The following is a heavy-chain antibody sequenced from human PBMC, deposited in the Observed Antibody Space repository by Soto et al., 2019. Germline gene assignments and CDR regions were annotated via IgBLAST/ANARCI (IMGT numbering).Heavy chain of an antibody. CDR2: ISGSGGST. V-gene: IGHV3-23*01. D-gene: IGHD6-19*01. CDR1: GFTFSSYA. Sequence: EVQLLESGGGLVQPGGSLRLYCAASGFTFSSYAMSWVRQAPGKGLEWVSAISGSGGSTYYADSVKGRFTISRDNSKNTLYLQMNSLRAEDTAVYYCAKEDPSYSSGWLDALDIWGQGTMVTVSS. CDR3: AKEDPSYSSGWLDALDI. J-gene: IGHJ3*02.